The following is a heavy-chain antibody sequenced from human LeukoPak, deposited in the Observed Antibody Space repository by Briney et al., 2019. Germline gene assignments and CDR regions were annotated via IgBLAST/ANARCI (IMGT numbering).Heavy chain of an antibody. J-gene: IGHJ6*02. CDR2: ISSSSSTI. Sequence: GGSLRLSCAASGFTFSSYSMNWVRQAPGKGLEWVSYISSSSSTIYYADSVKGRFTISRDNAKNSLYLQMNSLRDEGTAVYYCAILNYYDSSGYFMSYYYYGMDVWGQGTTVTVSS. CDR3: AILNYYDSSGYFMSYYYYGMDV. D-gene: IGHD3-22*01. CDR1: GFTFSSYS. V-gene: IGHV3-48*02.